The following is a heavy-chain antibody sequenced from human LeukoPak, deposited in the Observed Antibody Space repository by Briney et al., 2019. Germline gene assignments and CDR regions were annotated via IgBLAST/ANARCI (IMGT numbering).Heavy chain of an antibody. Sequence: TGGSLRLSCEASGFTFSRSYMNWVRQAPGKGLEWVSLIYNTGGTYYADSVKGRFTNSRDKSKNTLFLQMNSLRVDDTAVYYCATEGDTDDAFDTCGQGTMVTVCS. CDR1: GFTFSRSY. J-gene: IGHJ3*02. V-gene: IGHV3-53*01. CDR3: ATEGDTDDAFDT. D-gene: IGHD2-21*01. CDR2: IYNTGGT.